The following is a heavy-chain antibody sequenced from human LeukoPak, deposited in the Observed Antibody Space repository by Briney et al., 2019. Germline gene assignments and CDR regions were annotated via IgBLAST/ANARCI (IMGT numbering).Heavy chain of an antibody. CDR3: AREGGFYRPLDY. Sequence: ASGTLSLTCGVSGGSVINTNWWTWVRQPPGKGLEWIGEVHLDGRTNYNPSLESRLTMSVDVSENQVFLKLTSVTAADTAVYYCAREGGFYRPLDYSGQGTLVTVSS. CDR1: GGSVINTNW. D-gene: IGHD3-3*01. V-gene: IGHV4-4*02. J-gene: IGHJ4*02. CDR2: VHLDGRT.